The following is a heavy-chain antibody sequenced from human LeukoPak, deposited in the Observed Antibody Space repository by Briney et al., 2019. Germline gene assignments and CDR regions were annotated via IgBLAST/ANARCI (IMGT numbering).Heavy chain of an antibody. CDR3: ARKPSGSYSDDAFDI. Sequence: GGSLRLSCAASGFTFSSHSMNWVRQAPGMGLEWVSYISGDSRAIYYADSVKGRFTIYRDNAKNSLYLQMNSLRAEDTAVYYCARKPSGSYSDDAFDIWGQGTMVSVSS. V-gene: IGHV3-48*04. D-gene: IGHD1-26*01. CDR1: GFTFSSHS. CDR2: ISGDSRAI. J-gene: IGHJ3*02.